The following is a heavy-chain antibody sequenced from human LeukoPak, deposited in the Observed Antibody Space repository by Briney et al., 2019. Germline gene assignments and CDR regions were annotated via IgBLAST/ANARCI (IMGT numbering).Heavy chain of an antibody. J-gene: IGHJ4*02. CDR2: INPNSGGT. Sequence: GASVKVSCKASGYTFTGYYMHWVRQAPGQGLEWMGWINPNSGGTNYAQKFQGRVTMTRDTSISTAYMELSRLRSDDTAVYYCARAPSLWFGELPHAIDYWGQGTLVTVSS. CDR3: ARAPSLWFGELPHAIDY. CDR1: GYTFTGYY. D-gene: IGHD3-10*01. V-gene: IGHV1-2*02.